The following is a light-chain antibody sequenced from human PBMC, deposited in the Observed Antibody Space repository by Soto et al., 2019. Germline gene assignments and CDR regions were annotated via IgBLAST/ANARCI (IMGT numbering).Light chain of an antibody. CDR2: SNN. CDR1: RSNIGSNT. CDR3: AAWDDSLNGWV. V-gene: IGLV1-44*01. J-gene: IGLJ3*02. Sequence: QSVLTQPPSASGTPGRRVTISCSGSRSNIGSNTVNWYQQLPGTAPKLPIYSNNQRPSGAPDRFSGSKSGTSASLAISGLQSEDEADYYCAAWDDSLNGWVFGGGTKLTVL.